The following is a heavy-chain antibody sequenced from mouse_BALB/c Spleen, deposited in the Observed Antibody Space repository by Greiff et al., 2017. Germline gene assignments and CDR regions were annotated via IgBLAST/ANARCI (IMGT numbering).Heavy chain of an antibody. D-gene: IGHD1-1*01. J-gene: IGHJ3*01. V-gene: IGHV2-9*02. CDR1: GFSLTSYG. CDR3: ARGDYYGSSYRAWFAY. Sequence: QVQLKESGPGLVAPSQSLSITCTVSGFSLTSYGVHWVRQPPGKGLEWLGVIWAGGSTNYNSALMSRLSISKDNSKSQVFLKMNSLQTDDTAMYYCARGDYYGSSYRAWFAYWGQGTLVTVSA. CDR2: IWAGGST.